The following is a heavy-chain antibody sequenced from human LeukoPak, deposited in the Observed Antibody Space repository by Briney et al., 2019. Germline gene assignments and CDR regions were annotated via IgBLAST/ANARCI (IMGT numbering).Heavy chain of an antibody. CDR2: IKYDGSEK. V-gene: IGHV3-7*04. D-gene: IGHD3-22*01. Sequence: AGSLRLSCAASGFTFSSYWMSWVRQAPGKGLEWVANIKYDGSEKYYVESVKGRFTISRDNAKNSLYLQMDSLRVEDTAVYYCARGGYSHYAYWGQGTLVTVSS. CDR1: GFTFSSYW. CDR3: ARGGYSHYAY. J-gene: IGHJ4*02.